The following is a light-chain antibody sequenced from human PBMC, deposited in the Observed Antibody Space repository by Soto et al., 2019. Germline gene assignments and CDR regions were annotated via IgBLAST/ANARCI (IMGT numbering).Light chain of an antibody. Sequence: EIVMRQSQATLSVSPGERATLSCRASQSVSTNLAWYEQRPGQAPRILIYGASTRATGCPDRFSGSWSETEFILTISSPQSEDLAFYHCHQDSHWPTFGQGTKVEIK. CDR3: HQDSHWPT. J-gene: IGKJ1*01. CDR2: GAS. CDR1: QSVSTN. V-gene: IGKV3-15*01.